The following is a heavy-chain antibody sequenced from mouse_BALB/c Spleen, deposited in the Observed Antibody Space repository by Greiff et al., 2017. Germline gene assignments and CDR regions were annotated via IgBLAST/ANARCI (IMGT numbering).Heavy chain of an antibody. CDR1: GFSLTGYG. Sequence: VQRVESGPGLVAPSQSLSITCTVSGFSLTGYGVNWVRQPPGKGLEWLGMIWGDGSTDYNSALKSSLSISKDNAKSQGFLKMNSLQTADTARYYCARARTGRYAMDYWGQGTSVTVSS. CDR2: IWGDGST. V-gene: IGHV2-6-7*01. D-gene: IGHD4-1*01. CDR3: ARARTGRYAMDY. J-gene: IGHJ4*01.